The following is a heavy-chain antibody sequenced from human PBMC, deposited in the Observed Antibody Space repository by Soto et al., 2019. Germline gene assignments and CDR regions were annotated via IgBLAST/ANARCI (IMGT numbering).Heavy chain of an antibody. CDR3: ARDWIMRSYCSGGSCEYYYYYGMDV. CDR1: GFTFSSYS. J-gene: IGHJ6*02. D-gene: IGHD2-15*01. CDR2: ISSSSSYI. Sequence: SLRLACGDSGFTFSSYSMNFVRQAPGKGLEWVSSISSSSSYIYYADSVKGRFTISRDNAKNSLYLQMNSLRAEDTAVYYCARDWIMRSYCSGGSCEYYYYYGMDVWGQGTTVTFSS. V-gene: IGHV3-21*01.